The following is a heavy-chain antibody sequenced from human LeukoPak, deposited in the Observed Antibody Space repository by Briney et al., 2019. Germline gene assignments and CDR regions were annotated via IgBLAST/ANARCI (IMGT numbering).Heavy chain of an antibody. Sequence: PGGSLRLSCAASGFTVSSTYMSWVRQAPGQGLEWVSLIYSSGSTFYADSVQDRFTVSRDNSKDTLYLQMNSLRAEDTAMYYCARDSSSFPNYFDFWGQGTLVTVSS. CDR3: ARDSSSFPNYFDF. J-gene: IGHJ4*02. V-gene: IGHV3-53*01. D-gene: IGHD3-3*02. CDR1: GFTVSSTY. CDR2: IYSSGST.